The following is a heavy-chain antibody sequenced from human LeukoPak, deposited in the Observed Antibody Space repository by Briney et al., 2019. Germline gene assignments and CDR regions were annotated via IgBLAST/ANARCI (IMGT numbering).Heavy chain of an antibody. CDR2: ISSSGSTI. J-gene: IGHJ4*02. CDR3: ARVVSMSSY. V-gene: IGHV3-48*03. CDR1: SLIFSSYE. Sequence: PGGSLRLSCAASSLIFSSYEVNWVRQAPGKGLEWISYISSSGSTIYYADSVKGRFTISRDNAKNSLYLQMNSLRAEDTAVYYCARVVSMSSYWGQGTLVTVSS. D-gene: IGHD5/OR15-5a*01.